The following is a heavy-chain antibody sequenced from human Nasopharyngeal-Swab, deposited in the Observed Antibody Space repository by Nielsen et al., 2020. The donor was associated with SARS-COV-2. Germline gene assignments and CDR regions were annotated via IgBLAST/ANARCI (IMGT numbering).Heavy chain of an antibody. CDR2: INSDGSST. CDR3: AKDRYGSGSYAY. D-gene: IGHD3-10*01. V-gene: IGHV3-74*01. J-gene: IGHJ4*02. CDR1: EFTFDDYA. Sequence: GGSLRLSCAASEFTFDDYAMHWVRQAPGKGLVWVSRINSDGSSTSYADSVKGRFTISRDNAKNTLYLQMNSLRAEDTAVYYCAKDRYGSGSYAYWGQGTLVTVSS.